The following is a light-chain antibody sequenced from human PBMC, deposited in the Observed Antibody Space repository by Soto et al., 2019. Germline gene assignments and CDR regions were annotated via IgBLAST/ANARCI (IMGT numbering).Light chain of an antibody. CDR1: SSDVGGYNY. J-gene: IGLJ1*01. CDR2: EVS. Sequence: QAVVTQPPSASGSPGQSVTISCTGTSSDVGGYNYVSWYQQHPGKAPKLMIYEVSKRPSGVPDRFSGSKSGNTASLTVSGLQAEDEADYYCSSYAGSNIVFGTETNLTVL. CDR3: SSYAGSNIV. V-gene: IGLV2-8*01.